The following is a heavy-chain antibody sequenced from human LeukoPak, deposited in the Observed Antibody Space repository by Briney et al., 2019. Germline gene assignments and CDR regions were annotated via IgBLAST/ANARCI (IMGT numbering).Heavy chain of an antibody. CDR2: ISSSSSYI. V-gene: IGHV3-21*01. Sequence: GGSLRLSCAASGFTFSSYSMNWVRQAPGKGLEWVSSISSSSSYIYYADSVKGRFTISRDNAKNSLYLQMNSLRAEDTAVHYCARDAKLGIDYFDYWGQGTLVTVSS. CDR1: GFTFSSYS. J-gene: IGHJ4*02. CDR3: ARDAKLGIDYFDY. D-gene: IGHD7-27*01.